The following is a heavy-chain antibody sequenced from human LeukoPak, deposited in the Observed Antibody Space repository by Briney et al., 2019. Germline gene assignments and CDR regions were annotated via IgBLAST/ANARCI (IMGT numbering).Heavy chain of an antibody. D-gene: IGHD1-1*01. Sequence: SETLSLTCTVSGGAISSYYWSWLRQPPGKGLEWIGYIYYSGSTNYNPSLKSRVTISVDTSKNQFSLKLRSVTAADTAVYYCAREGPEDGIDYWGQGTLVTVSS. CDR2: IYYSGST. J-gene: IGHJ4*02. V-gene: IGHV4-59*01. CDR1: GGAISSYY. CDR3: AREGPEDGIDY.